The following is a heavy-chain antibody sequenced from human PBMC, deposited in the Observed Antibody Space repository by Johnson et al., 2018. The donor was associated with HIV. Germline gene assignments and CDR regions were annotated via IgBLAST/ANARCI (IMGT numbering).Heavy chain of an antibody. CDR1: GFTFSSYW. CDR2: IKQDGSEK. D-gene: IGHD3-22*01. J-gene: IGHJ3*02. V-gene: IGHV3-7*03. Sequence: VYLVESGGGLVQPGGSLRLSCAASGFTFSSYWMSWVRQAPGKGLEWVANIKQDGSEKYYVDSVKGRFTVSRDNAKTSLYLQMNSLRAEDTAVYYCARAPYYYDSSGEGAFDIWGQGTMVTVSS. CDR3: ARAPYYYDSSGEGAFDI.